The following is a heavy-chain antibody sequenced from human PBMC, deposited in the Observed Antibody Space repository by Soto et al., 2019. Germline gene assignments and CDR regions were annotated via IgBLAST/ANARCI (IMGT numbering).Heavy chain of an antibody. Sequence: GASVKVSCKASGGTFSSYAISWVRQAPGQGLEWMGGIIPIFGTANYAQKFQGRVTITADKSTSTAYMELSSLRSEDTAVYYCAGAGVGYCSGGSCFLTYFDYWGQGTLVTVSS. V-gene: IGHV1-69*06. CDR1: GGTFSSYA. J-gene: IGHJ4*02. D-gene: IGHD2-15*01. CDR3: AGAGVGYCSGGSCFLTYFDY. CDR2: IIPIFGTA.